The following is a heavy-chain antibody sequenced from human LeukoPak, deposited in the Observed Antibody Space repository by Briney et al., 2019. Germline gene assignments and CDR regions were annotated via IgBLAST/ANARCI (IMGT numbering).Heavy chain of an antibody. CDR3: ASGYCSGGSCGTYFDY. CDR1: GYTFTSYY. J-gene: IGHJ4*02. V-gene: IGHV1-46*01. Sequence: ASVKVSCKASGYTFTSYYMHWVRQAPGQGLEWMGIINPSGGSTSYARKFQGRVTMTRDTSTSTVYMELSSLRSEDTAVYYCASGYCSGGSCGTYFDYWGQGTLVTVSS. D-gene: IGHD2-15*01. CDR2: INPSGGST.